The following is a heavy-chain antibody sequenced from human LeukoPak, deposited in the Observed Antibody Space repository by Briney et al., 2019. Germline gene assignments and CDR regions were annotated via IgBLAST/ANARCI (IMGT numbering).Heavy chain of an antibody. D-gene: IGHD2-15*01. Sequence: GGSLRLSCAASGFTFSSYSMNWVRQAPGNGLEWVSSISSSSSYIYYADSVKGRFTISRDNAKNSLYLQMNSLRAEDTAVYYCASSGACGGSCYSGAFDIWGQGTMVTVSS. J-gene: IGHJ3*02. CDR2: ISSSSSYI. V-gene: IGHV3-21*01. CDR1: GFTFSSYS. CDR3: ASSGACGGSCYSGAFDI.